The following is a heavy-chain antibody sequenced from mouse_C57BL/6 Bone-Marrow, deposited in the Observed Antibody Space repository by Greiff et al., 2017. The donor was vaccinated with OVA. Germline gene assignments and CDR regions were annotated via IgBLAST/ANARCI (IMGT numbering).Heavy chain of an antibody. Sequence: QVQLQQPGAELVKPGASVKLSCKASGYTFTSYWTHWVKQRPGQGLEWIGMIHPNSGSTNYNEKFKSKATLTVDKSSSTAYMQLSSLTSEDSAVYYCARPGDYDDYYAMDYWGQGTSVTVSS. D-gene: IGHD2-4*01. CDR2: IHPNSGST. V-gene: IGHV1-64*01. CDR1: GYTFTSYW. CDR3: ARPGDYDDYYAMDY. J-gene: IGHJ4*01.